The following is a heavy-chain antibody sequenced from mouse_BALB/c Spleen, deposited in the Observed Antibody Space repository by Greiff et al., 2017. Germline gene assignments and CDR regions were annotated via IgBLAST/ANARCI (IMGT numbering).Heavy chain of an antibody. CDR2: IDPANGNT. J-gene: IGHJ2*01. Sequence: VQLQQSGAELVKPGASVKLSCTASGFNIKDTYMHWVKQRPEQGLEWIGRIDPANGNTKYDPKFQGKATITADTSSNTAYLQLSSLTSEDTAVYYCAIPAFITTATGYFDYWGQGTTLTVSS. CDR1: GFNIKDTY. CDR3: AIPAFITTATGYFDY. V-gene: IGHV14-3*02. D-gene: IGHD1-2*01.